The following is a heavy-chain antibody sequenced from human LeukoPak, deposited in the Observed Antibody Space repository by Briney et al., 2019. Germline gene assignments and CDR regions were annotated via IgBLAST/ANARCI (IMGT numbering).Heavy chain of an antibody. Sequence: GGSLTLSCVASGFTVSSNYMSWVRQAPRKGLEWVSVIYSGGSTCYADSVQGRFTISRDNSKNTLYLQMNSLRAEDTAVYYCARNTMVRGAYYYCGMDVWGQGTTVTVSS. D-gene: IGHD3-10*01. CDR3: ARNTMVRGAYYYCGMDV. V-gene: IGHV3-66*01. CDR2: IYSGGST. CDR1: GFTVSSNY. J-gene: IGHJ6*02.